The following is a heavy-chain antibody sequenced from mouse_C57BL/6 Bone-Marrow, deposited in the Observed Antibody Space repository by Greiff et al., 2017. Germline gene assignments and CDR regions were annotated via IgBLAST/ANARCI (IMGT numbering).Heavy chain of an antibody. CDR2: IDPSDSYT. Sequence: QVQLQQSGAELVMPGASVKLSCKASGYTFTSYWMHWVKQRPGQGLEWIGEIDPSDSYTNYNQKFKGKTTLTVDKASSPAYMQLSSLTSVDSAVYYGARDGNYERFYAYGGRGTLVTVSA. V-gene: IGHV1-69*01. CDR1: GYTFTSYW. D-gene: IGHD2-1*01. CDR3: ARDGNYERFYAY. J-gene: IGHJ3*01.